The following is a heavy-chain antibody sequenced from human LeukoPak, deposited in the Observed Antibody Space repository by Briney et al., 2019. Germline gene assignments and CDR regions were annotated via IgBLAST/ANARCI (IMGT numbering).Heavy chain of an antibody. CDR2: IYYSGST. CDR1: GGSISSYY. D-gene: IGHD6-19*01. Sequence: SETLSLTCTVSGGSISSYYWSWIRQPPGKGLEWIGYIYYSGSTNYNPSLKSRVTISVDTSKNQFSLKLSSLTAADTAVYYCARGGGYSSGWFGWFDPWGQGTLVTVSS. CDR3: ARGGGYSSGWFGWFDP. V-gene: IGHV4-59*12. J-gene: IGHJ5*02.